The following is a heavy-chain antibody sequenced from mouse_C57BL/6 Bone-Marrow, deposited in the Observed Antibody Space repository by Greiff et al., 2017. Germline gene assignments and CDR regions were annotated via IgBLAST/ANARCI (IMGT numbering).Heavy chain of an antibody. CDR1: GYTFPSYA. Sequence: VQLQQSGPELVQPGASVKLSCKASGYTFPSYAITWVKQRPGQGLEWIGWISPRDGSTKYNEKFKGKATVTVDTSSSTAYMELHSLTSEDSAVYVCARVDYYGSSYVLYAMDDWGQGTSVTVSA. D-gene: IGHD1-1*01. J-gene: IGHJ4*01. V-gene: IGHV1-85*01. CDR3: ARVDYYGSSYVLYAMDD. CDR2: ISPRDGST.